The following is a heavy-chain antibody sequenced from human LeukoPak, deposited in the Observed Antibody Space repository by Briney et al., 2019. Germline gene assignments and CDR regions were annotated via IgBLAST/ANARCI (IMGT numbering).Heavy chain of an antibody. CDR1: GGSISSYY. CDR3: ASIGYSSSWYSPYYYYYYMDV. D-gene: IGHD6-13*01. V-gene: IGHV4-59*01. CDR2: IYYSGRT. J-gene: IGHJ6*03. Sequence: SETLSLTCTVSGGSISSYYWSWIRQPPGKGLEWIRYIYYSGRTNYHPSLNSPVTKSVDTSKNQFSLNLSSVTAAHTAVYFCASIGYSSSWYSPYYYYYYMDVWGKGTTVTVSS.